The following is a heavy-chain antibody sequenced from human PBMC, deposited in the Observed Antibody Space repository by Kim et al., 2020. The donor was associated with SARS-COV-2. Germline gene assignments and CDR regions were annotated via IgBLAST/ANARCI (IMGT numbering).Heavy chain of an antibody. D-gene: IGHD6-19*01. CDR3: AKVVIAVQTNKNWFDP. CDR1: GFTFSSYA. CDR2: ISGSGGST. V-gene: IGHV3-23*01. Sequence: GGSLRLSCAASGFTFSSYAMSWVRQAPGKGLEWVSVISGSGGSTYHADSVKGRFTISRDNSKNTLYLQMNSLRAEDTAVYYCAKVVIAVQTNKNWFDPWGQGTLVTVSS. J-gene: IGHJ5*02.